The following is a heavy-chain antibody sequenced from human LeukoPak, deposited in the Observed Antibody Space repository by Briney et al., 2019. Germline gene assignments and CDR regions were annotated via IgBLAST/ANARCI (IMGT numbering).Heavy chain of an antibody. J-gene: IGHJ4*02. CDR3: ASSTSGYDPGWDLDY. V-gene: IGHV4-59*08. CDR2: IYYSGST. CDR1: GGSISSYY. Sequence: SETLSLTCTGSGGSISSYYWSWIRQPPGKGLERIGYIYYSGSTNYNPSLKSRVTISVDTSKNQFSLKLSSVTAADTAVYYCASSTSGYDPGWDLDYWGQGTLVTVSS. D-gene: IGHD5-12*01.